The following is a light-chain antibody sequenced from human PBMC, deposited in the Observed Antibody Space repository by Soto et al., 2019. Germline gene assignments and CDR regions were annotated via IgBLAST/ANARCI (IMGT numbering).Light chain of an antibody. J-gene: IGLJ7*01. CDR1: SSDVGSYNL. CDR2: EGS. V-gene: IGLV2-23*01. Sequence: QSVLTQPASVSGSPGQSITISFTGTSSDVGSYNLVSWYQQHPGKAPKLMIYEGSKRPSGVSNRFSGSKSGNTASLTISGLQAEDEADYYCCSYAGSSTSAVFGGGTKLTVL. CDR3: CSYAGSSTSAV.